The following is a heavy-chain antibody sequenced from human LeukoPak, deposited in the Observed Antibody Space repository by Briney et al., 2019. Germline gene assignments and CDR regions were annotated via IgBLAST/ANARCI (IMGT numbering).Heavy chain of an antibody. Sequence: GGSLRLSCAASGFTFSSYSMNWVRQAPGKGLEWVSSISSSSSYIYYADSVKGRFTISRDNAKNSLYLQMNSLRAEDTAVYYCATSTFGVRYFDYWGQGTLVTVSP. V-gene: IGHV3-21*01. D-gene: IGHD3-10*01. J-gene: IGHJ4*02. CDR3: ATSTFGVRYFDY. CDR2: ISSSSSYI. CDR1: GFTFSSYS.